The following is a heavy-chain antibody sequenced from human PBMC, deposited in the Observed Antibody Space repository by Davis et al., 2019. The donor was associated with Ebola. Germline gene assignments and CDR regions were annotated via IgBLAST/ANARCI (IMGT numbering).Heavy chain of an antibody. D-gene: IGHD1-14*01. CDR3: ARGKVISPEGAKTVDY. V-gene: IGHV4-59*01. Sequence: MPGGSLRLSCTVSGGSISSYYWSWIRQPPGKGLEWIGEINHSGSTNYNPSLKSRVTLSVDTSKNQFSLKLSSVTAADTDVYYCARGKVISPEGAKTVDYWGQGTLVSVSS. CDR1: GGSISSYY. J-gene: IGHJ4*02. CDR2: INHSGST.